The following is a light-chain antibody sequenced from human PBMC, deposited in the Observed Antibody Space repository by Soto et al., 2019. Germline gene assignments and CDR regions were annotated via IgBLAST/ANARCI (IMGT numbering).Light chain of an antibody. J-gene: IGKJ4*01. CDR3: QHANIFPST. V-gene: IGKV1-12*02. CDR1: QGVTRW. Sequence: VRASIGNRVTITSRASQGVTRWLAWYQQKPGKVPQXLIYAASSLQSGVPSRFSGSRSGPNLTFTISGLEPEDRATDDRQHANIFPSTFRGGTKVEIK. CDR2: AAS.